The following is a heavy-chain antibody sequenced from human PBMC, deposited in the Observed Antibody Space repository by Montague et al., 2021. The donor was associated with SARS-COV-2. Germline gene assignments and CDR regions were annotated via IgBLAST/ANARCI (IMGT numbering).Heavy chain of an antibody. J-gene: IGHJ4*02. CDR2: IYYSGST. V-gene: IGHV4-31*03. CDR3: ARGGTIFGVVTFPFDY. Sequence: TLSLTCTVSGDSISSGGYYWSWIRQHPGKGLEWIGYIYYSGSTYYNPSLKSRVTISVDTSKNQFSLKLSSVTAADTAVYYCARGGTIFGVVTFPFDYWGQGTLVTVSS. CDR1: GDSISSGGYY. D-gene: IGHD3-3*01.